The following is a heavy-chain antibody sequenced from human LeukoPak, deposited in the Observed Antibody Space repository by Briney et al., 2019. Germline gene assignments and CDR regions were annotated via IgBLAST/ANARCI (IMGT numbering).Heavy chain of an antibody. Sequence: GESLKISCKGSGYSLTSYWIGWVRHMPGKGLEWMGIIYPGDSDTRYSPSFQGQVTISADKSISTAYLQWSSLKASDTAMYYCARLRLYYYDSSGYYPFFDYWGQGTLVTVSS. V-gene: IGHV5-51*01. CDR1: GYSLTSYW. D-gene: IGHD3-22*01. J-gene: IGHJ4*02. CDR3: ARLRLYYYDSSGYYPFFDY. CDR2: IYPGDSDT.